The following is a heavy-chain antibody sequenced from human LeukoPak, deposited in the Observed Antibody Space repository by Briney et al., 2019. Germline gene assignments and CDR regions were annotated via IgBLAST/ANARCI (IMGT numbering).Heavy chain of an antibody. V-gene: IGHV1-2*02. Sequence: ASVKVSCKASGYTFSDYYVHWVRQAPGQGLEWMGWINPNTGATDSAQKFQGRVTMTRDTSISTAYMELSRLRSDDTAVYYCATVRNAGRFDPWGQGTLVTVSS. J-gene: IGHJ5*02. CDR3: ATVRNAGRFDP. D-gene: IGHD2-8*01. CDR2: INPNTGAT. CDR1: GYTFSDYY.